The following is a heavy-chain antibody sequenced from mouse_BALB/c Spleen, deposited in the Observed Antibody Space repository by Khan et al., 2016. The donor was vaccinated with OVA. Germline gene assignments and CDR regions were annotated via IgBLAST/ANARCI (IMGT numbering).Heavy chain of an antibody. CDR1: GFTFSDYG. Sequence: EVQLQESGGGLVQPGGSRKLSCAASGFTFSDYGMAWVRQAPGKGPEWVAFISTLAYSIYYADTVTGRFTISRETAKNTLYLEMSSLRSEDTAMYYCVRGLRLFAYWGQGTLVTVSA. J-gene: IGHJ3*01. CDR3: VRGLRLFAY. CDR2: ISTLAYSI. V-gene: IGHV5-15*02. D-gene: IGHD1-2*01.